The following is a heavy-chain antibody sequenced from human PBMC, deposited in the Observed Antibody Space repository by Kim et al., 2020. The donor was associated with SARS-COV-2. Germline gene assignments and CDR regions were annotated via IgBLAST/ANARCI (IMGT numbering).Heavy chain of an antibody. Sequence: SETLSLTCTVSGGSISSGGYYWSWIRQHPGKGLEWIGYIYYSGSTYYNPSLKSRVTISVDTSKNQFSLKLSSVTAADTAVYYCARDANDYGADARFDYWGQGTLVTVSS. CDR3: ARDANDYGADARFDY. V-gene: IGHV4-31*03. J-gene: IGHJ4*02. D-gene: IGHD4-17*01. CDR2: IYYSGST. CDR1: GGSISSGGYY.